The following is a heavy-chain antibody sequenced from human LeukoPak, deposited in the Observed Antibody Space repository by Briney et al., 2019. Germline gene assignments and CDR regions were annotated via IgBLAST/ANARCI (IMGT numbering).Heavy chain of an antibody. CDR1: GGSISSSNW. CDR2: IDHSGST. J-gene: IGHJ5*02. D-gene: IGHD2-2*01. V-gene: IGHV4-4*02. CDR3: ARRRSIVVVPAPGWFDP. Sequence: PSETLSLTCAVSGGSISSSNWWSWVRQPPGKGLEWIGEIDHSGSTDYNPSLKSRVTISVDTSKNQFSLKLSSVTAADTAVYYCARRRSIVVVPAPGWFDPWGQGTLVTVSS.